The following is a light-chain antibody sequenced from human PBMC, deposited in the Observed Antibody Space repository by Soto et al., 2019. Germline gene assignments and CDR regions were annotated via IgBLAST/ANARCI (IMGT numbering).Light chain of an antibody. J-gene: IGKJ1*01. Sequence: DIQMTHSPSSLSASVGDRVTITCRASQSISSYLNWYQQKPGKAPKLLIYAASSLQSGVPSRFSGSGSATDFTLTISSLRPEDFATYYCQQSYSTPTFGQGTKVDIK. CDR1: QSISSY. CDR2: AAS. V-gene: IGKV1-39*01. CDR3: QQSYSTPT.